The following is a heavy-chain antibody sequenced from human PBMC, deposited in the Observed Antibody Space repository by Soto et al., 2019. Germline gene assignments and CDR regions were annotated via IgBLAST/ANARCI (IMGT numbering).Heavy chain of an antibody. D-gene: IGHD2-21*01. CDR2: ITHLENT. J-gene: IGHJ4*02. Sequence: QLRLQESGSGVVKTSESLSLTCTVFGASITYGGYSWSWIRQSPGRGLEWIGHITHLENTYFNPSFKSRLSMSIDRTKNQFSLKVNSMTAADEGRYLCVRCGGNDPFEYWGQGILVTVSS. CDR3: VRCGGNDPFEY. CDR1: GASITYGGYS. V-gene: IGHV4-30-2*06.